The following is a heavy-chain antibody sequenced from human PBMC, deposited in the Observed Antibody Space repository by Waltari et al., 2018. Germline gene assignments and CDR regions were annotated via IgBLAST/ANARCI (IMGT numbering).Heavy chain of an antibody. J-gene: IGHJ4*02. V-gene: IGHV3-23*01. Sequence: EVQLLESGGGLVQPGGSLRLSCVASGFTFNNYAMNWFRQAPGKGLEWVSVISGAGEKTYHADSVKGRFSTSRDNSKNTLYLQINSLRPEDTAVYYCAKKADYYDSSATFDSWGQGTLVTVSS. CDR3: AKKADYYDSSATFDS. CDR2: ISGAGEKT. CDR1: GFTFNNYA. D-gene: IGHD3-22*01.